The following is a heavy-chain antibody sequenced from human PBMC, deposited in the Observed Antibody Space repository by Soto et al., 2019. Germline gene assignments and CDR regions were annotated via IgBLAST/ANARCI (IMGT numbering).Heavy chain of an antibody. D-gene: IGHD6-19*01. CDR2: INPSGGST. CDR1: GYTFASYY. CDR3: AREGFTRELAVAETGAFDI. Sequence: ASVKVSCKASGYTFASYYRQWARQAPGQGLEWMGIINPSGGSTSYAQKFQGRVTMTRDTSISTVYMELSRLRSDDTAVYYCAREGFTRELAVAETGAFDIWGQGTIVTVSS. V-gene: IGHV1-46*01. J-gene: IGHJ3*02.